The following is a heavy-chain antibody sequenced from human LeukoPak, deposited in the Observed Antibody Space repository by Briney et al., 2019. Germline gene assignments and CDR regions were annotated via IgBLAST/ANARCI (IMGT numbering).Heavy chain of an antibody. CDR3: ARPYYYDSRIDP. J-gene: IGHJ5*02. Sequence: PSETLSLTCTVSGGSISSGDYYWSWIRQPPGKGPEWIAYMYYSGSTYYNPSLKSRVTMSADTSKNQPSLKLSSVTAADTAVYFCARPYYYDSRIDPWGQRILVTVSS. V-gene: IGHV4-30-4*01. D-gene: IGHD3-22*01. CDR1: GGSISSGDYY. CDR2: MYYSGST.